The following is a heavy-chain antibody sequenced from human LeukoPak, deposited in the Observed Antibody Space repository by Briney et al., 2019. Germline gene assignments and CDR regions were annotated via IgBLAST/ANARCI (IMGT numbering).Heavy chain of an antibody. Sequence: GASVKVSCKASGYTFTSYDINRVRQATGQGLEWMGWMNPNSGNTGYAQKFQGRVTMTRNTSISTAYMELSSLRSEDTAVYYCARRGPYYYGSGSFKMIWFDPWGQGTLVTVSS. J-gene: IGHJ5*02. V-gene: IGHV1-8*01. CDR3: ARRGPYYYGSGSFKMIWFDP. D-gene: IGHD3-10*01. CDR2: MNPNSGNT. CDR1: GYTFTSYD.